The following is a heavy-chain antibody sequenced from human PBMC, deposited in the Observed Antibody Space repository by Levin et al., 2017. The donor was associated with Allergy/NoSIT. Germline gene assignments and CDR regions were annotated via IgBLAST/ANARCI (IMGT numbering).Heavy chain of an antibody. CDR1: GGSISSGGYS. CDR2: IYHSGST. CDR3: ARERAAAYFDY. Sequence: PSETLSLTCAVSGGSISSGGYSWSWIRQPPGKGLEWIGYIYHSGSTYYNPSLKSRVTISVDRSKNQFSLKLSSVTAADTAVYYCARERAAAYFDYWGQGTLVTVSS. J-gene: IGHJ4*02. D-gene: IGHD6-13*01. V-gene: IGHV4-30-2*01.